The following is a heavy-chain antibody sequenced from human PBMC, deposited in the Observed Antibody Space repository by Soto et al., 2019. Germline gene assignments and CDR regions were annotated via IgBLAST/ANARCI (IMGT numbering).Heavy chain of an antibody. V-gene: IGHV4-34*01. CDR1: GGSFSGYY. CDR2: INHSGTI. CDR3: ARADRTLVTSYSLDV. Sequence: PSETLSLTCAVYGGSFSGYYWTWIRQPPGKGLEWIGEINHSGTINFNPSLKSRLTISLDTSKKHFSLKLSSVTDAVTAAYYCARADRTLVTSYSLDVWGQGTTVT. D-gene: IGHD2-21*02. J-gene: IGHJ6*02.